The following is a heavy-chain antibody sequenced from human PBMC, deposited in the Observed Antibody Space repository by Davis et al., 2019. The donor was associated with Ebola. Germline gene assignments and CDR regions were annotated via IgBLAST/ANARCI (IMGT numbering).Heavy chain of an antibody. CDR1: GYTFTGYY. V-gene: IGHV1-2*04. D-gene: IGHD2-15*01. CDR2: INPNSGGT. Sequence: ASVKVSCKASGYTFTGYYMHWVRQAPGQGLEWMGWINPNSGGTNYAQKFQGWVTMTRDTSISTAYMELSRLRSDDTAVYYCARGHPTGVVAATPSQSDYGMDVWGQGTTVTVSS. J-gene: IGHJ6*02. CDR3: ARGHPTGVVAATPSQSDYGMDV.